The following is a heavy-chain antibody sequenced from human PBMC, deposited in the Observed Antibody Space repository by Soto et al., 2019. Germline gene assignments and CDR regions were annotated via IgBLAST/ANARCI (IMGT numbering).Heavy chain of an antibody. CDR3: AKMYRYVSGTFLYIFAY. CDR1: GFTFSHFA. CDR2: ISCCDGST. Sequence: GGSLRLSCAASGFTFSHFAMSWVRQAPEKGLEWVSTISCCDGSTYYADSVKGRFTISRDNSKNTLYLQMNSLRAEDTAVYYCAKMYRYVSGTFLYIFAYWGQGTLVTVSS. J-gene: IGHJ4*02. D-gene: IGHD3-10*01. V-gene: IGHV3-23*01.